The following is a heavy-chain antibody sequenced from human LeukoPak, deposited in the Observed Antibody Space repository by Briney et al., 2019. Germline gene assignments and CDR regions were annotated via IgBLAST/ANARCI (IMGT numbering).Heavy chain of an antibody. CDR2: INHSGNT. CDR1: GGASSADH. J-gene: IGHJ6*02. Sequence: SETLSLTCGVFGGASSADHWSWIRQSPGGGLEWIGEINHSGNTNYNPSLKSRVIISVDTSKNQFSLKLTSVTAADTGIYYCARFGESSSWYYFFGMDVWGQGTTVTVSS. V-gene: IGHV4-34*01. CDR3: ARFGESSSWYYFFGMDV. D-gene: IGHD6-13*01.